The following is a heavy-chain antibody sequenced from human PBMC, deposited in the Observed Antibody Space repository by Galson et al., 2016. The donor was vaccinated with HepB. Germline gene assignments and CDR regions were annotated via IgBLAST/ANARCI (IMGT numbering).Heavy chain of an antibody. V-gene: IGHV4-4*02. CDR1: GASISSSKW. Sequence: ETLSLTCAVSGASISSSKWWTWVRQPPGRGLEWIGEINHSGSTNYSPSLKSRVTISVDKSKNQFSLNLTSVTAADTAPYYCARGGGDANWGTYRPYFDYWGQGNLVTVSS. J-gene: IGHJ4*02. CDR3: ARGGGDANWGTYRPYFDY. D-gene: IGHD3-16*02. CDR2: INHSGST.